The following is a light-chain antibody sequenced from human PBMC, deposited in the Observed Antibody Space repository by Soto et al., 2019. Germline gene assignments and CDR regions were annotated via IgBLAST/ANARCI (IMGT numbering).Light chain of an antibody. CDR3: QQSYSTPMYT. CDR1: QSISSY. J-gene: IGKJ2*01. V-gene: IGKV1-39*01. CDR2: AAS. Sequence: DIQMTQSPSSLSASVGDRVTITCRASQSISSYLNWYQQKPGKAPKLLIYAASSLQSGVPSRFSGSGSGIDFTLTISSLQPEDFATFYCQQSYSTPMYTFGQGLKLEIK.